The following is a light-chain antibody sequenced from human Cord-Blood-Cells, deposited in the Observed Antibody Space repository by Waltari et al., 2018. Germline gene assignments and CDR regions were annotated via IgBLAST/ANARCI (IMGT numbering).Light chain of an antibody. CDR1: QDISNY. V-gene: IGKV1-33*01. CDR3: QQYDNLPFT. J-gene: IGKJ4*01. CDR2: DAS. Sequence: DIQMTQSPSSLSASVADRVPITSQASQDISNYLNWYQQKPGKAPKPLIYDASNLETGVPSRFSGSGSGTDFTFTISSLQPEDIATYYCQQYDNLPFTFGGGTKVEIK.